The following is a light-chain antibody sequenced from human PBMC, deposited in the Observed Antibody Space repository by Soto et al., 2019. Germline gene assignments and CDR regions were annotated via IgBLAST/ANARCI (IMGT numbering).Light chain of an antibody. CDR3: QQYNNWPPMYT. J-gene: IGKJ2*01. V-gene: IGKV3-15*01. CDR1: QSVSSN. CDR2: GAS. Sequence: EIVMTQSPATLSVSPGERATLSCRASQSVSSNLAWYQQKPGQAPRLLIYGASTRATGIPARFSGSGSGTEFTITLSSLQSEDFAVYYCQQYNNWPPMYTFGQGTKLEIK.